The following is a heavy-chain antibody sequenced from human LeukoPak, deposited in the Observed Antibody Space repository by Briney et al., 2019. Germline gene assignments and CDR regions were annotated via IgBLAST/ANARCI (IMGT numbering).Heavy chain of an antibody. Sequence: PGGSLRLSCAASGFTFSSYEMNWVRQAPGKGLEWVAATVGGRPDTYHAESVKGRFTVSRDDSRDTLFLQMNRLSVDDTAIYYCTKAPLRSCSGAFCYPFDYWGQGTLVTVSS. D-gene: IGHD2-8*02. CDR3: TKAPLRSCSGAFCYPFDY. CDR2: TVGGRPDT. CDR1: GFTFSSYE. J-gene: IGHJ4*02. V-gene: IGHV3-23*01.